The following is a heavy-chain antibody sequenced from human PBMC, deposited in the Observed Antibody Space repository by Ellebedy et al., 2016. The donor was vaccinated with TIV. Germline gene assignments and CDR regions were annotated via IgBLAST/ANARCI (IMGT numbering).Heavy chain of an antibody. CDR3: ARTCSGGTCPDNWFDP. V-gene: IGHV4-61*02. D-gene: IGHD2-15*01. Sequence: SETLSLTXTVSGGSVSSGSYYWNWIRQPAGKGLEWIGRVYSSGSTTYNPSLKSRVTMSVDTSKNQFSLKLSSVTAADTAVYYCARTCSGGTCPDNWFDPWGQGTLVTVSS. CDR2: VYSSGST. J-gene: IGHJ5*02. CDR1: GGSVSSGSYY.